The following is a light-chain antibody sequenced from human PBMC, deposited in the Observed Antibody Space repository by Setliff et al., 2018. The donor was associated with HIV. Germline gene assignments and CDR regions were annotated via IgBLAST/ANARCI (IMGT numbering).Light chain of an antibody. Sequence: QSALTQPASVSGSPGQSITISCTGTSSDIGTYNLVSWYQQYPGKAPKLMIYDDSKRPSGLSNRFFGSKSGNTASLTISGLQAEDEADYYCCSYAGSATWVFGGGTKVTVL. CDR3: CSYAGSATWV. V-gene: IGLV2-23*01. CDR1: SSDIGTYNL. CDR2: DDS. J-gene: IGLJ2*01.